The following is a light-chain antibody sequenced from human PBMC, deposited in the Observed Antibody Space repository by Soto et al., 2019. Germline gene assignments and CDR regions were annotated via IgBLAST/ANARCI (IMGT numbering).Light chain of an antibody. Sequence: DIQMTQSPSPLSASVGDRVTIICRASQSISSWLAWYQQKPGKAPKLLIYKASSLESGVPSRFSGSGSGTEFTLTISSLQPDDFATYYCQQYNSYPLTFGGGTKVEIK. CDR3: QQYNSYPLT. CDR2: KAS. J-gene: IGKJ4*01. CDR1: QSISSW. V-gene: IGKV1-5*03.